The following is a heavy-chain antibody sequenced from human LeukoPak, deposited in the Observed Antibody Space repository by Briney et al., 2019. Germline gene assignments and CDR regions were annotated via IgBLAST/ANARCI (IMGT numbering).Heavy chain of an antibody. CDR3: ARAPSEIGGYYPEYFRH. CDR2: IKSDGST. V-gene: IGHV3-74*01. CDR1: GFTFSTYW. D-gene: IGHD3-22*01. J-gene: IGHJ1*01. Sequence: GGSLRLSRAASGFTFSTYWMHWVRQAPGKGLVWVSRIKSDGSTNYADSVKGRFTISRDNAKNTVSLQMNSLRPEDTGVYYCARAPSEIGGYYPEYFRHWGQGTLVTVSS.